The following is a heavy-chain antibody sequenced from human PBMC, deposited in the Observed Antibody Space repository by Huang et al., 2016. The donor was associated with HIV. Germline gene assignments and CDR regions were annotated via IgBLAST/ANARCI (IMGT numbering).Heavy chain of an antibody. V-gene: IGHV3-7*01. D-gene: IGHD3-22*01. Sequence: EVQLVESGGDLVQPGGSLRLCCAASGFTFSTLWMSWVRKAPGKGLEWGAKRKKDGSEKYYVDPVKGRFTISRDNAKNSLYLQMNSLRAEDTAVYYCARDPYYHDGSVYYAKHYFDYWGKGILVTVSS. J-gene: IGHJ4*02. CDR1: GFTFSTLW. CDR3: ARDPYYHDGSVYYAKHYFDY. CDR2: RKKDGSEK.